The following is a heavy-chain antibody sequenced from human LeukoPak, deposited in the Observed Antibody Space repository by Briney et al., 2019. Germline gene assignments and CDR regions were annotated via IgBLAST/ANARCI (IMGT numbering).Heavy chain of an antibody. J-gene: IGHJ4*02. CDR1: GFTFDDYA. Sequence: GGSLRLSCAASGFTFDDYAMHWVRQAPGKGLEWVSGISWNSGSIGYADSVKGRFTISRDNAKNSLYLQMSSLRAEDTALYYCAKDTYYDFWSGYHFDYWGQGTLVTVSS. CDR2: ISWNSGSI. V-gene: IGHV3-9*01. D-gene: IGHD3-3*01. CDR3: AKDTYYDFWSGYHFDY.